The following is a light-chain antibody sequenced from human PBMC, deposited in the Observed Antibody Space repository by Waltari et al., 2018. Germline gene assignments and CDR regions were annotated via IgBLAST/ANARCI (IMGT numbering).Light chain of an antibody. J-gene: IGLJ2*01. V-gene: IGLV2-11*01. Sequence: QSALTQPRSVSGSPGQSVTLSCPGTSSDVGGYKYVSWYQQHPGKAPNLMISDVTERPSGVPDRFSGSKSGNTASLTISGLQAEDEGDYYCCSYAGGDTVVFGGGTKLTVL. CDR1: SSDVGGYKY. CDR2: DVT. CDR3: CSYAGGDTVV.